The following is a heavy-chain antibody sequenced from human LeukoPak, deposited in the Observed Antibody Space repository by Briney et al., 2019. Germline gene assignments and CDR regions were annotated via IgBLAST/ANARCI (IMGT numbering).Heavy chain of an antibody. CDR1: GGSISSYY. V-gene: IGHV4-59*08. J-gene: IGHJ3*02. Sequence: PSETLSLTCTVSGGSISSYYWSWIRQPPGKGLEWIGYIYYSGSTNYNPSLKSRVTISVDTSKNQFSLKLSSVTAADTAVYYCARQDSSGYYRLDAFDIWGQGTMVTVSS. CDR3: ARQDSSGYYRLDAFDI. CDR2: IYYSGST. D-gene: IGHD3-22*01.